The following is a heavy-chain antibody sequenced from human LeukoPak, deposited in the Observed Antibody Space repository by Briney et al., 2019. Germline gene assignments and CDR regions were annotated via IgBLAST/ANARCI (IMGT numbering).Heavy chain of an antibody. CDR3: ARDLPVDTAMVVYFDY. J-gene: IGHJ4*02. D-gene: IGHD5-18*01. V-gene: IGHV3-9*01. Sequence: GRSLRLSCAASGFTFDDYAMHWVRQAPGKGLEWVSGISWNSGSIDYADSVKGRFSISRDNAKNSLYLQMNSLRAEDTAVYYCARDLPVDTAMVVYFDYWGQGTLVTVSS. CDR1: GFTFDDYA. CDR2: ISWNSGSI.